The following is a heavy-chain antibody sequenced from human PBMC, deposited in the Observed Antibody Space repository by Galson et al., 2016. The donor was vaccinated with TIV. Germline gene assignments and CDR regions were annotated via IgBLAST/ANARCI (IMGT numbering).Heavy chain of an antibody. D-gene: IGHD3-3*01. CDR2: MNPDNGNT. CDR3: ARGSSPYDFRGDYPPLYFAY. V-gene: IGHV1-8*01. CDR1: GYPFTTSE. J-gene: IGHJ4*02. Sequence: SVKVSCKASGYPFTTSEINWVRQGPGQGLEWMGWMNPDNGNTGFAQKFKGRVTLTRDTSMSTAYMEMSGLRFEDTAVYYCARGSSPYDFRGDYPPLYFAYWGQGTLVTVSS.